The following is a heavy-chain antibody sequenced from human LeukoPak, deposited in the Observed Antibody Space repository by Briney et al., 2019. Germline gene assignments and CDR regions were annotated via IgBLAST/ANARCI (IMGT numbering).Heavy chain of an antibody. CDR1: GGTFSSYA. CDR3: ARGLTAHADVFDV. Sequence: SVKVSCKASGGTFSSYAFNWVRQAPGQGLEWMGGIIPMFGTADHAQKFQGRVTITADESTSTAYMEMSSLRSEDTAVYYCARGLTAHADVFDVWGQGTMVTVSS. V-gene: IGHV1-69*01. J-gene: IGHJ3*01. D-gene: IGHD3-9*01. CDR2: IIPMFGTA.